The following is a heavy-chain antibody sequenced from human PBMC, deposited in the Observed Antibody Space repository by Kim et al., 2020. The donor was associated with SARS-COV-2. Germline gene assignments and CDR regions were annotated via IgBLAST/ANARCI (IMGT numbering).Heavy chain of an antibody. Sequence: SVKVSCKASGGTFSSYAISWVRQAPGQGLEWMGGIIPIFGTANYAQKFQGRVTITADESTSTAYMELSSLRSEDTAVYYCARVRMVRGVIIGYYFDYWGQGTLVTVSS. CDR3: ARVRMVRGVIIGYYFDY. CDR2: IIPIFGTA. V-gene: IGHV1-69*13. D-gene: IGHD3-10*01. CDR1: GGTFSSYA. J-gene: IGHJ4*02.